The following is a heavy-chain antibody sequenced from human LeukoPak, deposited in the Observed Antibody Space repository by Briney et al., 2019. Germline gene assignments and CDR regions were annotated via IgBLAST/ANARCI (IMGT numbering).Heavy chain of an antibody. J-gene: IGHJ4*02. CDR1: GYTFTSYD. V-gene: IGHV1-8*01. D-gene: IGHD2-2*01. CDR3: ARDLVCTMNCKDS. Sequence: GASVKVSCKASGYTFTSYDINWVRQATGQGLEWMGWMNPNSGNTGYAQKFQGRVTMTRNTSISTAYMELSSLRSEDTAVYFCARDLVCTMNCKDSWGQGTLVTVS. CDR2: MNPNSGNT.